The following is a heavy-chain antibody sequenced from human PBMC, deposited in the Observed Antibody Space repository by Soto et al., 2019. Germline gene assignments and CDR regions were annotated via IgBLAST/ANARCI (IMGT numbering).Heavy chain of an antibody. CDR1: GGTFSSYA. Sequence: GASVKVSCKASGGTFSSYAISWVRQAPGQGLEWMGGIIPIFGTANYAQKFQGRVTITADKSTSTAYMELSSLRSEDTAVYYCAREVGSGYYYYFDYWGQGTLVTSPQ. V-gene: IGHV1-69*06. D-gene: IGHD3-22*01. J-gene: IGHJ4*02. CDR3: AREVGSGYYYYFDY. CDR2: IIPIFGTA.